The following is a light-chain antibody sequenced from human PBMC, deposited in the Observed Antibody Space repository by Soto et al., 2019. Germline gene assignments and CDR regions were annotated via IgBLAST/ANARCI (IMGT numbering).Light chain of an antibody. J-gene: IGLJ2*01. V-gene: IGLV4-69*01. CDR3: QTWGTGIVI. CDR1: SGHSNYA. CDR2: LNRDGSH. Sequence: QPVLTQSPSASASLGASVKLTCTLSSGHSNYAIAWHQQQPEKGPRYLMKLNRDGSHSKGDGIPHRFSGSSSGAERYLTIPSLQSEDEADYYCQTWGTGIVIFGGGTKLTVL.